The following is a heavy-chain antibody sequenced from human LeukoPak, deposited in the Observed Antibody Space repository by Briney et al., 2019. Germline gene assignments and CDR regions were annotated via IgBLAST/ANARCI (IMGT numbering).Heavy chain of an antibody. CDR3: ARESPITMVRVDAFDI. CDR2: IYYSGGT. Sequence: SETLSLTCTVSGGSISSSSYYWGWIRQPPGKGLEWIGSIYYSGGTYYNPSLKSRVTISVDTSKNQFSLKLPSVTAADTAVYYCARESPITMVRVDAFDIWGQGTMVTVSS. D-gene: IGHD3-10*01. CDR1: GGSISSSSYY. V-gene: IGHV4-39*07. J-gene: IGHJ3*02.